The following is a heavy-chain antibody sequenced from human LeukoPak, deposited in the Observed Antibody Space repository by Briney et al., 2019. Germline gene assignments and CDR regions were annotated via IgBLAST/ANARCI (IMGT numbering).Heavy chain of an antibody. J-gene: IGHJ4*02. V-gene: IGHV4-39*07. CDR2: IYYSGST. Sequence: SETLSLTCTVSSGSISSSSYYWGWIRQPPGKGLEWIGSIYYSGSTYYNPSLKSRVTISVDTSKNQFSLKLSSVTAADTAVYYCARSRWGDIVVVPAGDPFDYWGQGTLVTVSS. D-gene: IGHD2-2*01. CDR1: SGSISSSSYY. CDR3: ARSRWGDIVVVPAGDPFDY.